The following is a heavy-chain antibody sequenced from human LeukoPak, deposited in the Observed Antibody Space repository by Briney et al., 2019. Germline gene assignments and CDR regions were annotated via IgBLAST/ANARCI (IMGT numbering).Heavy chain of an antibody. CDR2: IYTSGST. CDR3: ARVVGRAFDI. Sequence: SETLSLTCTVSGGSISSGSYYWSWIRQPAGKGLEWIGRIYTSGSTNYNPSLKSRVTISVDTFKNQFSLKLSSVTAADTAVYYCARVVGRAFDIWGQGTMVTVSS. D-gene: IGHD2-15*01. V-gene: IGHV4-61*02. CDR1: GGSISSGSYY. J-gene: IGHJ3*02.